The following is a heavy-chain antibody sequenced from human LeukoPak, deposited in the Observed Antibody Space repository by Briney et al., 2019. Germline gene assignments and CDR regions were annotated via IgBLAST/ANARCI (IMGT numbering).Heavy chain of an antibody. J-gene: IGHJ4*02. CDR3: ARCGCYGSGAYDY. D-gene: IGHD3-10*01. Sequence: GGSLRLSCAASGFTFSSYEMNWVRQAPGKGLEWVSYISSSGSTIYYADSVKGRFTISRDNAKNSLYLQMNSLRAEDTAVYYCARCGCYGSGAYDYWGQGTLVTVSS. CDR1: GFTFSSYE. CDR2: ISSSGSTI. V-gene: IGHV3-48*03.